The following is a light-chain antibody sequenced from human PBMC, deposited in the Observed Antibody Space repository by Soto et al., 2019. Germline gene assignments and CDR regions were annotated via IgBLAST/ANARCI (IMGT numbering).Light chain of an antibody. CDR1: QSVSSSY. Sequence: EIVLTHSPGTLSLSPWEIATLSCRASQSVSSSYLAWYQQKPGQAPRLLIYDASNRATGIPARFSGSGSGTDFTLTISRLEPEDFAVYYCQQYGSSPLTFGGGTKVDIK. CDR3: QQYGSSPLT. J-gene: IGKJ4*01. CDR2: DAS. V-gene: IGKV3-20*01.